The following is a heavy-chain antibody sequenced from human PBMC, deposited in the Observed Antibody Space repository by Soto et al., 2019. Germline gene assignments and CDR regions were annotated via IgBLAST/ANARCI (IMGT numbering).Heavy chain of an antibody. J-gene: IGHJ4*02. CDR2: ISYDGIDK. V-gene: IGHV3-30*18. CDR3: AKDPLDY. Sequence: QVQLVESGGGVVQPGRSLRLSCAASGFNFSDYGMHWVRQAPGKGLEWVAVISYDGIDKYYADSVRDRFTISRDSSKNTVSLQMHSLRAEDTALYYCAKDPLDYWGQGILVTVSS. CDR1: GFNFSDYG.